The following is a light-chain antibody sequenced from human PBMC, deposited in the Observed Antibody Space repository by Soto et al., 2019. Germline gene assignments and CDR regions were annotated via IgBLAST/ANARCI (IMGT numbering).Light chain of an antibody. V-gene: IGKV3-15*01. CDR2: DAA. J-gene: IGKJ5*01. CDR3: QQYNDRPPIT. CDR1: QSINSN. Sequence: EVLMTQSPATLSVSPGDRATLSCRASQSINSNLSWYQQQPGQAPRLLIYDAATRATAVPDRFSGSGSGTDFTLTITSLQSDDFAVYYCQQYNDRPPITFGQGTRLEI.